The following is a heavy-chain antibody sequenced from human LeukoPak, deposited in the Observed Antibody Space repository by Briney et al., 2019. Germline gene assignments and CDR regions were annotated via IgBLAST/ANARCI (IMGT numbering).Heavy chain of an antibody. CDR3: AKSGWTYYYYYMDV. D-gene: IGHD2-15*01. CDR2: IRYDGSNK. V-gene: IGHV3-30*02. CDR1: GFTFSSYG. J-gene: IGHJ6*03. Sequence: GGSLRLSCAASGFTFSSYGMHWVRQAPGKGLEWVAFIRYDGSNKYYADSVKGRFTISRDNSKNTLYLQMNSLRAEDTAVYYCAKSGWTYYYYYMDVWGKGTTVTVSS.